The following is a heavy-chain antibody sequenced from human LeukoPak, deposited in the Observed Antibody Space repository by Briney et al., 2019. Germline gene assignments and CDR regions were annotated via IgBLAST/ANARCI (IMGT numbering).Heavy chain of an antibody. V-gene: IGHV3-15*01. D-gene: IGHD4-17*01. CDR3: TTDHDYGDYAPQVA. CDR1: GFIFSNAW. CDR2: IKSKTDGETT. Sequence: GGSLRLSCVVSGFIFSNAWLTWVRQAPGKGLEWVGRIKSKTDGETTDYAAPVKGRFTISRDDSKNTLYLQMNSLKTEDTAVYYCTTDHDYGDYAPQVAWGQETLVTVSS. J-gene: IGHJ5*02.